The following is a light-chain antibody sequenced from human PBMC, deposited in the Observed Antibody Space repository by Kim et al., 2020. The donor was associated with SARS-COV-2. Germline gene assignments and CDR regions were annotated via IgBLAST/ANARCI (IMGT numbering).Light chain of an antibody. CDR2: DAS. Sequence: SASVGDSVTITCRASQSINRWLAWYQQSPGKAPKFLIYDASSLESGVPSRFTGSGSGTEFTLTISSLQPDDSATYYCQQYLSYPWTFGQGTKVEI. V-gene: IGKV1-5*01. CDR3: QQYLSYPWT. CDR1: QSINRW. J-gene: IGKJ1*01.